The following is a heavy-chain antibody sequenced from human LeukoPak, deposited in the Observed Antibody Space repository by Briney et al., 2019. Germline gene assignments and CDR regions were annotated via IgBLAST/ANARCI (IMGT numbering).Heavy chain of an antibody. Sequence: GGSLRLSCAASAFTFSYRAMHWVRQAPGKGLEWVAVITYDGSNKWYPDSVKGRFTISRDNSNNMLYLQMNSLRTEDTAVYYCARGLLGAPTSYYDFWGQGTLVTVSS. CDR1: AFTFSYRA. J-gene: IGHJ4*02. V-gene: IGHV3-30-3*01. D-gene: IGHD1-26*01. CDR3: ARGLLGAPTSYYDF. CDR2: ITYDGSNK.